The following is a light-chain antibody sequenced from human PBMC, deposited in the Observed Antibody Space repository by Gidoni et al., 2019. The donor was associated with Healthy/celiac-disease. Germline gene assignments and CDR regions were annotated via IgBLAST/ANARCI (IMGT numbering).Light chain of an antibody. J-gene: IGLJ2*01. V-gene: IGLV2-23*01. CDR2: EGS. CDR3: CSYAGSVV. Sequence: QSALTQPAPVSGSPGQSITISCTGTSSDVGSYNLVSWYQQHPGKAPKLMIYEGSKRPSGVSNRFSGSKSGNTASLTISGLQAEDEADYYCCSYAGSVVFGGGTKLTVL. CDR1: SSDVGSYNL.